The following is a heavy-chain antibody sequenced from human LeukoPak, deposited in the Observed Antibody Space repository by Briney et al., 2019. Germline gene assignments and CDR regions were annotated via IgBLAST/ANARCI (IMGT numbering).Heavy chain of an antibody. CDR3: ARRPWMRSSWYSAGYFDY. CDR1: GGSISSSSYY. Sequence: PSETLSLTCTVSGGSISSSSYYWGWIRQPPGKGLEWIGSIYYSGSTYYNPSLKSRVTISVDTSKNQFSLKLSSVTAADTAVYYCARRPWMRSSWYSAGYFDYWGQGALVTVSS. CDR2: IYYSGST. J-gene: IGHJ4*02. V-gene: IGHV4-39*01. D-gene: IGHD6-13*01.